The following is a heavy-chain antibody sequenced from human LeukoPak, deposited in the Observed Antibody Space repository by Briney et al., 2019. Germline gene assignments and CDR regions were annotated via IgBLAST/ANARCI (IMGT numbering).Heavy chain of an antibody. J-gene: IGHJ4*02. CDR2: ISSSGRTT. V-gene: IGHV3-48*03. D-gene: IGHD2-15*01. Sequence: PGGSLRLSCAASGFTFSTHEMSWVRQTPGRGLEWVAYISSSGRTTYYADSVKGRFTISRDDAKNSLYLQMSSLKVEDTAIYYCAREGGSFFFEYWGQGTLVTVSS. CDR1: GFTFSTHE. CDR3: AREGGSFFFEY.